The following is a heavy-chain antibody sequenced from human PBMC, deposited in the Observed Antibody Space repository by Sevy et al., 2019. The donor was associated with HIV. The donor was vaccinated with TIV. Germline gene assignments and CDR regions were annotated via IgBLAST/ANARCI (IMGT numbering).Heavy chain of an antibody. Sequence: GGSLRLSCAASGFTFDEYAMFWVRQVPGKGLEWVSGITWSSNSIDYGDSVKGRFTVSRDNAKNSFYLQMNSLRGDDTAVYYCAGAPTVISFDYWGQGSLVTVSS. CDR2: ITWSSNSI. V-gene: IGHV3-9*01. D-gene: IGHD4-17*01. J-gene: IGHJ4*02. CDR3: AGAPTVISFDY. CDR1: GFTFDEYA.